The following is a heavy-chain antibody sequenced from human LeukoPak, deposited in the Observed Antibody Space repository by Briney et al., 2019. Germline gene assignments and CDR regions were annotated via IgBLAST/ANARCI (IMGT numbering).Heavy chain of an antibody. D-gene: IGHD1-7*01. Sequence: GGSLRLSCAASGFTVSINYMSWVRQAPGKGLEWVSVIYSGGSTYYADSVKGRFTISRDNSKNTLYLQMNSLRAEDTAVYCCARDVREELPGRYWGQGTLVTVSS. CDR3: ARDVREELPGRY. J-gene: IGHJ4*02. CDR1: GFTVSINY. V-gene: IGHV3-66*02. CDR2: IYSGGST.